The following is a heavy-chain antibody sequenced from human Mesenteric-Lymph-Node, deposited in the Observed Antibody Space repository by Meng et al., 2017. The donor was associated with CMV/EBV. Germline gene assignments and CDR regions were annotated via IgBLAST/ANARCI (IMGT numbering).Heavy chain of an antibody. D-gene: IGHD1-14*01. Sequence: LTCAVSGGSFSGYYLTWIRQPPGQGLEWVGESHPGGTTYSNPSLNSRVTISVDMSKNQFSLKMNSVTAADTAVYYCARGADSYKVGNYWGQGTLVTVSS. CDR3: ARGADSYKVGNY. V-gene: IGHV4-34*01. J-gene: IGHJ4*02. CDR2: SHPGGTT. CDR1: GGSFSGYY.